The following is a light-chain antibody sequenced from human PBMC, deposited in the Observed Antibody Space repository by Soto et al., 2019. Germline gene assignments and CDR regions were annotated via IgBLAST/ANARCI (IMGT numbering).Light chain of an antibody. CDR3: QQRHMWPIT. Sequence: IGVTQSPATLSVSPGERATLSCRASQSFRGLLALYQQKPGQAPRLLIYDAYNRATGIPPRFSGSGSGTDFTLTISSLEPEDSAVYYCQQRHMWPITFGQGTRLEIK. CDR2: DAY. J-gene: IGKJ5*01. V-gene: IGKV3-11*01. CDR1: QSFRGL.